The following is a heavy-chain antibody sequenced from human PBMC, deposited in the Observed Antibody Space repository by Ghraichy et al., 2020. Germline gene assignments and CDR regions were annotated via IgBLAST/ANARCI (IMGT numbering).Heavy chain of an antibody. CDR1: GFTFSSYE. D-gene: IGHD3-3*01. CDR2: ISYDGNNE. CDR3: AKKGEIFGVIIGLRMDV. J-gene: IGHJ6*02. V-gene: IGHV3-30*18. Sequence: GGSLRLSCAASGFTFSSYEMNWVRQAPGKGLEWVAVISYDGNNEYYADSVKGRFTISRDDSKNTLFLQMNSLRVEDTAVYYCAKKGEIFGVIIGLRMDVWGQGTTVTVSS.